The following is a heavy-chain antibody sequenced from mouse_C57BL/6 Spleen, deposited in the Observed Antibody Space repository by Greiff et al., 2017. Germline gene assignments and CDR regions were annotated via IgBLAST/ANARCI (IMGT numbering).Heavy chain of an antibody. CDR3: ARGGGLRQDAMDD. Sequence: QVQLQQSGAELAKPGASVTLSCKASGYTFTSYWMHWVKQRPGQGLEWIGYITPSSGYTKYNQKFKDKATLTADKSSSTAYMQLSSLTYEDSAVYYCARGGGLRQDAMDDWGQGTSVTVSS. D-gene: IGHD2-4*01. J-gene: IGHJ4*01. CDR1: GYTFTSYW. CDR2: ITPSSGYT. V-gene: IGHV1-7*01.